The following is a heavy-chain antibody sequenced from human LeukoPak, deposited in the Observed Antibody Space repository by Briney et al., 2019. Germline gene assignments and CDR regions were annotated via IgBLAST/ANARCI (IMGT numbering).Heavy chain of an antibody. CDR3: ARDRGNSLFDY. D-gene: IGHD4-23*01. CDR2: LYTTGST. V-gene: IGHV4-4*07. J-gene: IGHJ4*02. Sequence: SETLSLTCSVSGDSIRDYFWNWIRQPAGKGLEWIGRLYTTGSTNYNPSLKSRVTMSVDTSKNQFSVKLRSVTAADTAVYYCARDRGNSLFDYWGRGTLFTVSS. CDR1: GDSIRDYF.